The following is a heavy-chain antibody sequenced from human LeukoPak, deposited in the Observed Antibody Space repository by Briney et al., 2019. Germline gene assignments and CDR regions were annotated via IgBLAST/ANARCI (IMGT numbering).Heavy chain of an antibody. CDR3: ARSQLIAAAGTWPTYYFDY. D-gene: IGHD6-13*01. Sequence: PGGSLRLSCAASGFTFSSYAMHWVRQAPGKGLEWVAVISYDGSNKYYADSVKGRFTISRDNSKNTLYLQMNSLRAEDTAVYYCARSQLIAAAGTWPTYYFDYWGQGTLVTVSS. CDR1: GFTFSSYA. V-gene: IGHV3-30-3*01. J-gene: IGHJ4*02. CDR2: ISYDGSNK.